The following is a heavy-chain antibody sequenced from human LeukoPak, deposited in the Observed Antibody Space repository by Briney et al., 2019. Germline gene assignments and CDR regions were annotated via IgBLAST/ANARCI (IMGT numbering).Heavy chain of an antibody. CDR3: ARHVAAAIYY. V-gene: IGHV4-39*01. CDR2: IYYSGRT. CDR1: GGSISISSYY. J-gene: IGHJ4*02. D-gene: IGHD6-13*01. Sequence: SETLSLTCTVSGGSISISSYYWGWIRQPPGKGLEWIGSIYYSGRTYYNPSLKSRVTISVDTSKNQFSLKLSSVTAADTAVYYCARHVAAAIYYWGQGTLVTVSS.